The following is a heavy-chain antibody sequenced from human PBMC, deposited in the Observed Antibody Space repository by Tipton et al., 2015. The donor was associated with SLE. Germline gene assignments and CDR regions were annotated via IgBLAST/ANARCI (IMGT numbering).Heavy chain of an antibody. J-gene: IGHJ4*02. V-gene: IGHV4-59*02. D-gene: IGHD2-15*01. CDR1: GASVSSHY. CDR2: IHYNRDT. CDR3: ARGSVVADDF. Sequence: TLSLTCTVSGASVSSHYWNWIRQTPGKGLEWIGYIHYNRDTNYHPSLKRRVTISVDTSKNQLSLKLTSVPAADTAVYYCARGSVVADDFWGQGTLVTVSS.